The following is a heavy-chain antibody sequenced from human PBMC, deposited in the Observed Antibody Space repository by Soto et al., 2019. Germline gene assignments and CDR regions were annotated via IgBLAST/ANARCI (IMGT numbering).Heavy chain of an antibody. J-gene: IGHJ5*02. CDR3: ARVMSRGRIVVVPAAIGGWFDP. V-gene: IGHV4-61*01. Sequence: PSETLSLTCTVSGGSVSSGSYYWSWIRQPPGKGLEWIGYIYYSGSTNYNPSLKSRVTISVDTSKNQFSLKLSSVTAADTAVYYCARVMSRGRIVVVPAAIGGWFDPWGQGTLVTVSS. D-gene: IGHD2-2*02. CDR2: IYYSGST. CDR1: GGSVSSGSYY.